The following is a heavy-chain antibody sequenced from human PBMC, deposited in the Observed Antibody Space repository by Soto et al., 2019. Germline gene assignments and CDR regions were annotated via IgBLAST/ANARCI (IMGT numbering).Heavy chain of an antibody. CDR2: ISGNNGNT. CDR3: ARGHWRSSSFVYYYDMDV. V-gene: IGHV1-18*04. Sequence: ASVKVSCKASGDTFTSYGITWVRQAPGQGLEWMGWISGNNGNTNHAPKLQGRVTMTTDTSTTTAYMELRSLRSDDTAVYYCARGHWRSSSFVYYYDMDVWGQGTTVTVSS. D-gene: IGHD6-6*01. J-gene: IGHJ6*02. CDR1: GDTFTSYG.